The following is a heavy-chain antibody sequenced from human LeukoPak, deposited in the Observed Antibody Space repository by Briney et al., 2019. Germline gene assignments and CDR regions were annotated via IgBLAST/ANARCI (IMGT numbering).Heavy chain of an antibody. J-gene: IGHJ4*02. CDR3: PRAGLRGQLAFDY. V-gene: IGHV4-39*07. D-gene: IGHD6-13*01. CDR2: IYYSGST. Sequence: PSETLSLTCTVSGGSISSSSYYWGWIRQPPGKGLEWIGSIYYSGSTYDNPSLKSRVTISVDTSKNQFSLKLSSVTAADTAVYYCPRAGLRGQLAFDYWGQGTLVTVSS. CDR1: GGSISSSSYY.